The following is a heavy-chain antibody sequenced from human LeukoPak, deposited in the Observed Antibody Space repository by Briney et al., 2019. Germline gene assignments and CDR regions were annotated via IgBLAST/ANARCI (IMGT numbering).Heavy chain of an antibody. Sequence: SETLSLTCTVSGGPISSYYWSWIRQAPGKGLEWIGNIDNNERTKYNPSLTSRVTMSVDTSKNRFSLNLSSVTAADTAIYYCARVRLYRWELLTVDYWGQGTLLTESS. CDR3: ARVRLYRWELLTVDY. CDR2: IDNNERT. V-gene: IGHV4-59*01. CDR1: GGPISSYY. J-gene: IGHJ4*02. D-gene: IGHD1-26*01.